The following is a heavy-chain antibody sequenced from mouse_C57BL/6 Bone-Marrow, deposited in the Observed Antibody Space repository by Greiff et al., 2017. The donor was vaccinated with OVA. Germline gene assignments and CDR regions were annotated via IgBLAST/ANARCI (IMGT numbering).Heavy chain of an antibody. D-gene: IGHD2-5*01. V-gene: IGHV1-55*01. CDR1: GYTFTSYW. J-gene: IGHJ3*01. CDR2: IYPGSGST. CDR3: ARGDSNYPAWFAY. Sequence: VQLQQSGAELVKPGASVKMSCKASGYTFTSYWITWVKQRPGQGLEWIGDIYPGSGSTNYNEKFKSKATLTVDTSSSTAYMQLSSLTSEDSAVYYCARGDSNYPAWFAYWGQGTLVTVSA.